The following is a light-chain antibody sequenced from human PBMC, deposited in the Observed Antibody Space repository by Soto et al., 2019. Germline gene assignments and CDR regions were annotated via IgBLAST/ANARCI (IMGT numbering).Light chain of an antibody. Sequence: DIHITKSPSTLSASVGDRVTITCRASHSISSWLAWYQQKPGKAPKLLIYDASSLESGVPSRFSGSGSGTEFTLTITSLQPDDFATYYCQQYNSYSTFGPATFGQGTKVDIK. J-gene: IGKJ1*01. CDR2: DAS. CDR3: QQYNSYSTFGPAT. V-gene: IGKV1-5*01. CDR1: HSISSW.